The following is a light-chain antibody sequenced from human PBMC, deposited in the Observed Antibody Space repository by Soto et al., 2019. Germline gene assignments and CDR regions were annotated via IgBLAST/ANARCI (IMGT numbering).Light chain of an antibody. Sequence: QMTESPSILSASVAANTTITCRASRDVGSDVSWYQQKPGQAPKLLIYAASNLYTGVPSRFRGSGSGTQFTLTISSLQPEDFATYYCQQLNAYPLTFGGGTKVDI. CDR2: AAS. J-gene: IGKJ4*01. CDR3: QQLNAYPLT. CDR1: RDVGSD. V-gene: IGKV1-17*01.